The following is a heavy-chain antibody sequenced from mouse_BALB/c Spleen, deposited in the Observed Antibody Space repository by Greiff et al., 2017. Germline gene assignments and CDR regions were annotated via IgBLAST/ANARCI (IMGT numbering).Heavy chain of an antibody. J-gene: IGHJ4*01. D-gene: IGHD1-1*01. CDR1: GFSLTSYG. Sequence: QVQLQQSGPGLVAPSQSLSITCTVSGFSLTSYGVHWVRQPPGKGLEWLGVIWAGGSTNYNSALMSRLSISKDNSKSQVFLKMTSLQTDDTAMYFCASYYYGSRAMDYWGQGTSVTVSS. V-gene: IGHV2-9*02. CDR2: IWAGGST. CDR3: ASYYYGSRAMDY.